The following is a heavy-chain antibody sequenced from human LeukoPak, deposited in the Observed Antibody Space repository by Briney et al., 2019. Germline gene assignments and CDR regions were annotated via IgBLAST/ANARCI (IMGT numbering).Heavy chain of an antibody. V-gene: IGHV3-23*01. CDR1: GFTFGSYT. CDR2: ISGSGAGT. Sequence: GGSLRLSCAASGFTFGSYTMTWVRQAQGTGLEWVSSISGSGAGTYYADSVKGRFTISRDNSKNTLYLEVNGLRADDTAIYYCAREQNIRGVIIIVDSWGQGTLVTVSS. J-gene: IGHJ4*02. CDR3: AREQNIRGVIIIVDS. D-gene: IGHD3-10*01.